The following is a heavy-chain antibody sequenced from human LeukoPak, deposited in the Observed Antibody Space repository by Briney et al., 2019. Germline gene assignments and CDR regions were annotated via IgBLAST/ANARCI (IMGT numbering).Heavy chain of an antibody. CDR1: GGTFSSYA. Sequence: SVKVSCKASGGTFSSYAISWVRQAPGQGLEWMGGIIPIFGTATYAQKFQGRVTITTDESTSTAYMELSSLRSEDTAVYYCARDLGAAAGGWFDPWGQGTLVTVSS. CDR3: ARDLGAAAGGWFDP. J-gene: IGHJ5*02. CDR2: IIPIFGTA. V-gene: IGHV1-69*05. D-gene: IGHD6-13*01.